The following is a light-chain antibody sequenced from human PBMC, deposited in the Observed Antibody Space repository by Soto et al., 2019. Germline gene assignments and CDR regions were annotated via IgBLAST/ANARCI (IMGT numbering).Light chain of an antibody. Sequence: VLTQSPATLSLYPGERATLSCRASQSVSVYLAWYQQKPGQAPRLLIYDTSNRAAGVPARFSGSGSGTDFTLTISSLEPEDFAVYYCQQRRYWPLTFGGGTKVDIK. CDR2: DTS. V-gene: IGKV3-11*01. J-gene: IGKJ4*01. CDR1: QSVSVY. CDR3: QQRRYWPLT.